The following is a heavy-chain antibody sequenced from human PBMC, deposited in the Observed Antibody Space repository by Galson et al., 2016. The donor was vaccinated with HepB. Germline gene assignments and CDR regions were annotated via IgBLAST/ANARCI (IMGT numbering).Heavy chain of an antibody. Sequence: SLRLSCAASGFTFANFAMGWVRQAPGKGLEWVGFINTEENGGMAHYAASVRGRFTISSDDSKSIAYLQMNSLKTEDTAMYYCTQNWNHAEQSWGQGTLVTVSS. CDR2: INTEENGGMA. CDR1: GFTFANFA. V-gene: IGHV3-49*04. J-gene: IGHJ4*02. D-gene: IGHD1-14*01. CDR3: TQNWNHAEQS.